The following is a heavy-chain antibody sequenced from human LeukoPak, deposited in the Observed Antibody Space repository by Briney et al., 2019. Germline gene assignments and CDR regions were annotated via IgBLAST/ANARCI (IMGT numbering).Heavy chain of an antibody. J-gene: IGHJ4*02. CDR1: GGSIIGSY. V-gene: IGHV4-59*01. Sequence: SETLSLTCTVSGGSIIGSYWTWIRQSPGEGLEYIGYIYNTVDVNYSPSLKSRVTISIDMSRSQFSLRLKSVTAADTAIYYCARSRNYDSTGYNPTYYFDSWGQGALVTVSS. D-gene: IGHD3-22*01. CDR3: ARSRNYDSTGYNPTYYFDS. CDR2: IYNTVDV.